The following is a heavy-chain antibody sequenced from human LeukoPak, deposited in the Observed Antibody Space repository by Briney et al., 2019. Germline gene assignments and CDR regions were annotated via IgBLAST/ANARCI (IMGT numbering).Heavy chain of an antibody. CDR3: AKDYYYDSSGYPPFLIDY. V-gene: IGHV3-30*18. J-gene: IGHJ4*02. CDR1: GFTFSSYG. CDR2: ISYDGSNK. D-gene: IGHD3-22*01. Sequence: PGGSLRLSCAASGFTFSSYGMHWVRQAPGKGLEWVAVISYDGSNKYYADSVKGRFTISRDNSKNTLYLQMNSLRAEDTAVYYCAKDYYYDSSGYPPFLIDYWGQGTLVTVSS.